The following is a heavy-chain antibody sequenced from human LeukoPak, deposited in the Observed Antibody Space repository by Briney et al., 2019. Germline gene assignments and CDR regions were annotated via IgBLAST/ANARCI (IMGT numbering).Heavy chain of an antibody. D-gene: IGHD1-26*01. V-gene: IGHV3-NL1*01. Sequence: GGSLRLSCEASGFTFSNYAMNWVRPAPGKGLEWVSIIFGAGKNTTYYADSVKGRFTVPRDNSKNTLYLQMTSLRAEDTAVYYCAREVWGASYWGQGTLVTVSS. CDR3: AREVWGASY. J-gene: IGHJ4*02. CDR2: IFGAGKNTT. CDR1: GFTFSNYA.